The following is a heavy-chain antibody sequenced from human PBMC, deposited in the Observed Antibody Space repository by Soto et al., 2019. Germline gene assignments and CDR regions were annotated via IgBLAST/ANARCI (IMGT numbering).Heavy chain of an antibody. J-gene: IGHJ3*01. V-gene: IGHV4-61*01. CDR2: AYYSVTT. D-gene: IGHD1-1*01. CDR1: GGSLSTGGSVSSGSYY. CDR3: ARGDGTPFTFDL. Sequence: QVQLQESGPGQVKPSETLSLTCTVSGGSLSTGGSVSSGSYYWSWIRQPPEKGLEWVGYAYYSVTTNYNPSLRGRVTISVDASKNQFSLRLTSVTAADTAVYYCARGDGTPFTFDLWGQGTMVTVSS.